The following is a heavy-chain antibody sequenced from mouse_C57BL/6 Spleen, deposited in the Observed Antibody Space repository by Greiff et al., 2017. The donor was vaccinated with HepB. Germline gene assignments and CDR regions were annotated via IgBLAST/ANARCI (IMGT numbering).Heavy chain of an antibody. V-gene: IGHV5-4*01. CDR2: ISDGGSYT. Sequence: EVQVVESGGGLVKPGGSLKLSCAASGFTFSSYAMSWVRQTPEKRLEWVATISDGGSYTYYPDNVKGRFTISRDNAKNNLYLQMSHLKSEDTAMYYCARDPLSGSSHYFDYWGQGTTLTVSS. D-gene: IGHD1-1*01. CDR1: GFTFSSYA. CDR3: ARDPLSGSSHYFDY. J-gene: IGHJ2*01.